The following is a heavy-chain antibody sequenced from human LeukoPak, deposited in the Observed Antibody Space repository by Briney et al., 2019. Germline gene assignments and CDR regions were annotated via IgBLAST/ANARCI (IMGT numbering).Heavy chain of an antibody. V-gene: IGHV3-74*01. Sequence: GGSLRLSCAASGFTFSNYWMHWVRQAPGKGLVWVSRIKSDGSSTSYADSVKGGFTISRDNAKNTLYVQINSLRAEDTAVYYCARESGYHGSGFDPWGKGTLVIVSS. CDR1: GFTFSNYW. D-gene: IGHD3-10*01. J-gene: IGHJ5*02. CDR3: ARESGYHGSGFDP. CDR2: IKSDGSST.